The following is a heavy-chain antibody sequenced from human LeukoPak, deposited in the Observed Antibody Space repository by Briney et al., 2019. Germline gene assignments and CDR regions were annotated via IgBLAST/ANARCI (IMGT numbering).Heavy chain of an antibody. CDR3: AKDLTTVTPRYGMDV. D-gene: IGHD4-17*01. CDR2: ISGRGGST. CDR1: GFTFSSYV. V-gene: IGHV3-23*01. J-gene: IGHJ6*02. Sequence: GGSLRLSCAASGFTFSSYVMSWVRQAPGQGLEWVSAISGRGGSTYYADSVKGRFTISRDNSKNTLYLQMNSLRAEDTAVDYCAKDLTTVTPRYGMDVWGQGTTVTVSS.